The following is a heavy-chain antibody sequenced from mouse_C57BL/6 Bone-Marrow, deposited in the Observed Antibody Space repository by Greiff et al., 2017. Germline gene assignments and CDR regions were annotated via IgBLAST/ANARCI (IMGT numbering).Heavy chain of an antibody. CDR3: ARGVYYYGSSPY. Sequence: VQLQQPGPELVKPGASVKISCKASCYSFTGYYMHWVKQSPGNILDWIGYISPYNGFSSYNQKFKGKATLTVDKSSSTAYMELRSLTSEDSAVYYCARGVYYYGSSPYGGQGTLVTVSA. CDR2: ISPYNGFS. CDR1: CYSFTGYY. V-gene: IGHV1-31*01. J-gene: IGHJ3*01. D-gene: IGHD1-1*01.